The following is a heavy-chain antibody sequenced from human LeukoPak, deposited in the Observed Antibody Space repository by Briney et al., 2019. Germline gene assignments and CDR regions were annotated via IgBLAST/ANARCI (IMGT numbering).Heavy chain of an antibody. CDR1: GFTFSSYE. CDR3: ARDREWNDAFEMDV. D-gene: IGHD1-1*01. CDR2: ISRSGNNI. J-gene: IGHJ6*02. Sequence: GGSLRLSCAASGFTFSSYEMNWVRQAPGKGLEWISYISRSGNNIYYTDSVRGRFTISRDDAKDSLYLQMNSLRFEGTAVYYCARDREWNDAFEMDVWGQGTTVTVSS. V-gene: IGHV3-48*03.